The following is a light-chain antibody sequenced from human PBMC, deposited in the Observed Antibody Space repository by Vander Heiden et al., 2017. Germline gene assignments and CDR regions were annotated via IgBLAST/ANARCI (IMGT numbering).Light chain of an antibody. V-gene: IGKV4-1*01. CDR2: WAS. CDR1: QSVLYSSNNKNY. Sequence: DIVMTQSPDSLAVSLGERATINCKSSQSVLYSSNNKNYLAWYQQKPGQPPKLLIYWASTRESGVPDRFSGSGSGTDFTLTISSLQAEDVAVYYCQQYYSTPLSLWTFGQGTKVEIK. J-gene: IGKJ1*01. CDR3: QQYYSTPLSLWT.